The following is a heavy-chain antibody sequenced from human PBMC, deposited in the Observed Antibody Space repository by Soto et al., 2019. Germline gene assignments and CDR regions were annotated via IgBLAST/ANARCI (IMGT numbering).Heavy chain of an antibody. D-gene: IGHD1-26*01. J-gene: IGHJ6*02. CDR1: GGSISSSSYY. V-gene: IGHV4-39*01. CDR3: ARQLRWELLSYYYYGMDV. CDR2: IYYSGST. Sequence: TLSLTCTVSGGSISSSSYYWGWIRQPPGKGLEWIGSIYYSGSTYYNPSLKSRVTISVDTSKNQFSLKLSSVTAADTAVYYCARQLRWELLSYYYYGMDVWGQGTTVTVSS.